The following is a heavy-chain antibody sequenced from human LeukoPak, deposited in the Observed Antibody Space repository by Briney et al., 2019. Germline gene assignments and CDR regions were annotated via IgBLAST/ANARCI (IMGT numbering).Heavy chain of an antibody. D-gene: IGHD5-24*01. CDR2: INPSGGST. Sequence: GASVKVSCKASGYTFTTYYMHWVRQAPGQGLQWMGIINPSGGSTSYAQKFQGRVTITRDTSTSTVYMELSSLRSDDTAIYYCARSVKMPTIVLWGQGTLVTVSS. V-gene: IGHV1-46*03. J-gene: IGHJ4*02. CDR3: ARSVKMPTIVL. CDR1: GYTFTTYY.